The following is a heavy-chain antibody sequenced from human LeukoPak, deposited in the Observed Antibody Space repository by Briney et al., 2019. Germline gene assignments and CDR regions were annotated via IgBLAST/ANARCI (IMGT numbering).Heavy chain of an antibody. CDR2: ISYDGSNK. Sequence: PGRSLRLSCAASGFTFSSYAMNWVRQAPGKGLEWLAFISYDGSNKYYADSVKGRFTISRDNSKNTLYLQMNSLRAEDTAVYYCASQGGLLWFGELSGGMDVWGQGTTVTVSS. V-gene: IGHV3-30-3*01. CDR1: GFTFSSYA. D-gene: IGHD3-10*01. J-gene: IGHJ6*02. CDR3: ASQGGLLWFGELSGGMDV.